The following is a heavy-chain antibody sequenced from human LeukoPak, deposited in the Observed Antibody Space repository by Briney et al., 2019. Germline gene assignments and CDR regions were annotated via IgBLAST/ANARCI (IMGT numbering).Heavy chain of an antibody. Sequence: SETLSLTCTVSGGSISSSSYYWGWIRQPPGKGLEWIGSIYYSGSTYYNPSLKSRVTISVDTSKNQFSLKLSSVTAADTAVYYCASLRNPRNYDFSHDYWGQGTLVTVSS. V-gene: IGHV4-39*01. CDR3: ASLRNPRNYDFSHDY. J-gene: IGHJ4*02. CDR1: GGSISSSSYY. D-gene: IGHD3-3*01. CDR2: IYYSGST.